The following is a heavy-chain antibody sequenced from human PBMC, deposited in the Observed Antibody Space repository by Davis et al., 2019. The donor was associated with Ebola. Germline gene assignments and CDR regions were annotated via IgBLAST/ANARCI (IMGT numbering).Heavy chain of an antibody. CDR3: ARYGSGRYYYYYGMDV. CDR1: GYSFTSYW. Sequence: PGGSLRLSCKGSGYSFTSYWIGWVRQMPGKGLEWMGIIYPGDSDTRYSPSFQGQVTISADKSVSTAYLQWSSLKASDTAMYYCARYGSGRYYYYYGMDVWGQGTTVTVSS. J-gene: IGHJ6*02. V-gene: IGHV5-51*01. CDR2: IYPGDSDT. D-gene: IGHD3-10*01.